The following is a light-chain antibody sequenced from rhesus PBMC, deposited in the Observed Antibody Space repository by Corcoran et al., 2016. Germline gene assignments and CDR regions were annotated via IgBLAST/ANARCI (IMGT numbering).Light chain of an antibody. J-gene: IGKJ3*01. V-gene: IGKV1-21*01. CDR2: KAS. Sequence: DIQMTQSPSSLSASVGDRVTITCRASQGISSWVAWYQQKPGRAPKLLGYKASRLQSGVPSRFSGSGSGTEFTLTISSLQPEDFATYYCQQYNSAPFTFGPGTKLDIK. CDR1: QGISSW. CDR3: QQYNSAPFT.